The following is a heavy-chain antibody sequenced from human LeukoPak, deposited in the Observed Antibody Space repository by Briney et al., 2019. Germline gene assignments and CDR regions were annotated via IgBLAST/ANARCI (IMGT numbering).Heavy chain of an antibody. CDR3: ARGTTDGSSYGRFDY. CDR1: GGSISSGGYY. V-gene: IGHV4-31*01. D-gene: IGHD5-18*01. Sequence: SVTLSLTCTVSGGSISSGGYYWSWIRQHPGRGLEWMGYIYHTGTTYYNPSLKSPFTMSVDTSKNQFSLRLTSVTAADAAVYYCARGTTDGSSYGRFDYWGQGTLVTVSS. CDR2: IYHTGTT. J-gene: IGHJ4*02.